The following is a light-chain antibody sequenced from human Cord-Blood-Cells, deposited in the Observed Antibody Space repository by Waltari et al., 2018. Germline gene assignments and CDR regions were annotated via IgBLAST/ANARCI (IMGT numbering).Light chain of an antibody. J-gene: IGLJ3*02. CDR2: EFS. CDR1: SSDVGSYNL. CDR3: CSYAGSSTWV. V-gene: IGLV2-23*02. Sequence: QSALTQPASVSGSPGPSITVPCTGTSSDVGSYNLVSWYQQHTGKAPKLMIYEFSKRPSGVSNRFSGSKSGNTASLTISGLQAEDEADYYCCSYAGSSTWVFGGGTKLTVL.